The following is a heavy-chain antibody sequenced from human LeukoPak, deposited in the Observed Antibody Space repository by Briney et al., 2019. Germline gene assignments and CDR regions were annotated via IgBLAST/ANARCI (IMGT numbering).Heavy chain of an antibody. CDR2: ISGSGGST. CDR3: ARGGSSSDFDY. V-gene: IGHV3-23*01. Sequence: GGSLRLSCAASGFTFSSYAMSWVRQAPGKGLEWVSAISGSGGSTYYADSVKGRFTISRDNAKNTLYLQMNSLRAEDTAVCYCARGGSSSDFDYWGQGTLVTVSS. J-gene: IGHJ4*02. D-gene: IGHD3-22*01. CDR1: GFTFSSYA.